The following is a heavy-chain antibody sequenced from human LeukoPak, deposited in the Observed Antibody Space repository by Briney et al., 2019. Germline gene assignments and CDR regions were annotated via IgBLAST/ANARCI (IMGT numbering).Heavy chain of an antibody. J-gene: IGHJ5*02. D-gene: IGHD6-13*01. CDR1: GGSISSYY. CDR3: ARLLADNWFDP. V-gene: IGHV4-59*08. CDR2: IYYGVST. Sequence: PSETLSLTCTVSGGSISSYYWSWIRQPPGKGLEWIGYIYYGVSTNYNPSLKSRVTISLDTSKEQISLKVRSVTAADTAIYYCARLLADNWFDPWGQGTLVTVSS.